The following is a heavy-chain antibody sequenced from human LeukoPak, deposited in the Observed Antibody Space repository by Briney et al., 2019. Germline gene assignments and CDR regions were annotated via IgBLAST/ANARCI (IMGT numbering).Heavy chain of an antibody. CDR2: ISSSGNPI. J-gene: IGHJ6*02. V-gene: IGHV3-11*01. CDR1: GFTFSDYH. Sequence: GGSLRLSCTASGFTFSDYHMNWIRQAPGRGLEWVSYISSSGNPIHYADSVRGRFTISRDNAKNSLYLHMNSLRAEDAAVYYCARSTDGSGSYYYYGMDVWGQGTTVTVSS. D-gene: IGHD3-10*01. CDR3: ARSTDGSGSYYYYGMDV.